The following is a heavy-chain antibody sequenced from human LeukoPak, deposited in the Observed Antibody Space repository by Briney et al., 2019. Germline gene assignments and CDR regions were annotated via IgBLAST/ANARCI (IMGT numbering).Heavy chain of an antibody. CDR2: IYYSGST. J-gene: IGHJ4*02. D-gene: IGHD6-13*01. V-gene: IGHV4-34*01. CDR1: GGSFSGYY. CDR3: ARFTAAQFDY. Sequence: SETLSLTCAVYGGSFSGYYWSWIRQPPGKGLEWIGSIYYSGSTYYNPSLKSRVTISVDTSKNQFSLKLSSVTAADTAVYYCARFTAAQFDYWGQGTLVTVSS.